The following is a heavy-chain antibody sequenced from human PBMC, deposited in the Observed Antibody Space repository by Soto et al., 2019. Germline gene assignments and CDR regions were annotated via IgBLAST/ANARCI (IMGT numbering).Heavy chain of an antibody. CDR2: IRSKAYGGTT. CDR3: TRDSVDYYGSGSDPLYYYYYGMDV. CDR1: GFTFGDYA. Sequence: GGSLRLSCTASGFTFGDYAMSWFRQAPGKGLEWVGFIRSKAYGGTTEYAASVKGRFTISRDDSKSIAYLQMNNLKTEDTAVYYCTRDSVDYYGSGSDPLYYYYYGMDVWGQGTTVTVSS. V-gene: IGHV3-49*03. D-gene: IGHD3-10*01. J-gene: IGHJ6*02.